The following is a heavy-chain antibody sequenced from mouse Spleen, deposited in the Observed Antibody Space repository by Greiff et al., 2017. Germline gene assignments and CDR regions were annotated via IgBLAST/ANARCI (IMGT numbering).Heavy chain of an antibody. D-gene: IGHD1-1*01. V-gene: IGHV14-4*01. CDR3: SYCGSSPWFAY. J-gene: IGHJ3*01. Sequence: EVQLQESGAELVRPGASVKLSCTASGFNIKDDYMHWVKQRPEQGLEWIGWIDPENGDTEYASKFQGKATITADTSSNTAYLQLSSLTSEDTAVYYCSYCGSSPWFAYWGQGTLVTVSA. CDR2: IDPENGDT. CDR1: GFNIKDDY.